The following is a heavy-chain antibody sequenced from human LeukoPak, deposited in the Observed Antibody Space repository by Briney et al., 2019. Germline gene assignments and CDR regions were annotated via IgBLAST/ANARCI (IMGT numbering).Heavy chain of an antibody. D-gene: IGHD3-22*01. V-gene: IGHV1-69*13. Sequence: ASVKVSFKASGGTFSSYAISWVRQAPGQGLEWMGGIIPIFGTANYAQKFQGRVTITADESTSTAYMELSSLRSEDTAVYYCARARGYYDSSGYYYLREFDYWGQGTLVTVSS. CDR1: GGTFSSYA. J-gene: IGHJ4*02. CDR2: IIPIFGTA. CDR3: ARARGYYDSSGYYYLREFDY.